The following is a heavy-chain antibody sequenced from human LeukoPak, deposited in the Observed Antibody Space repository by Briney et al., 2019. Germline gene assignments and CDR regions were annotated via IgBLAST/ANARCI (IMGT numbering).Heavy chain of an antibody. CDR1: AFTFSSYA. V-gene: IGHV3-30*18. J-gene: IGHJ4*02. Sequence: GGSLRLSCAASAFTFSSYAMNWVRQAPGTGLEWVAVISYDGSNKYYADSVQGRFTISRDNSKNTLYLQMNSLRPEDTAVYYCAKVRWGGVVTASAIDYWGQGTLVTVSS. CDR2: ISYDGSNK. CDR3: AKVRWGGVVTASAIDY. D-gene: IGHD2-21*02.